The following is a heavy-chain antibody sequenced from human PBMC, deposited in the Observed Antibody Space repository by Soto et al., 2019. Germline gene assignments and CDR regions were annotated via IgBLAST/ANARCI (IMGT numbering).Heavy chain of an antibody. Sequence: ASVKVSCKASGYTFTSCAMHWVRHAPGQRLEWMGWINAGNGNTKYSQKFQGRVTITRDTSASTAYMELSSLRSEDTAVYYCARRNVYGSGSYSFDYWGQGTLVTSPQ. D-gene: IGHD3-10*01. CDR2: INAGNGNT. CDR1: GYTFTSCA. V-gene: IGHV1-3*01. CDR3: ARRNVYGSGSYSFDY. J-gene: IGHJ4*02.